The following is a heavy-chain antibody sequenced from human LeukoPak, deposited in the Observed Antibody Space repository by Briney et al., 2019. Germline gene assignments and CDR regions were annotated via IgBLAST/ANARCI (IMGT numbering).Heavy chain of an antibody. Sequence: ASVKVSCKASGYTFTSYAMHWVRQAPGQRLEWMGWINAGNGNRKYSQEFQGRVTITRDTSASTAYMELSSLRSEDMAVYYCARDRALYAHDAFDIWGQGTMVTVSS. J-gene: IGHJ3*02. V-gene: IGHV1-3*03. CDR3: ARDRALYAHDAFDI. CDR2: INAGNGNR. D-gene: IGHD2-2*01. CDR1: GYTFTSYA.